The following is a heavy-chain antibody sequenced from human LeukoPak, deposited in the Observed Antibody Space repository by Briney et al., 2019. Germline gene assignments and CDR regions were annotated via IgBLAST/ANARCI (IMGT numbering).Heavy chain of an antibody. CDR1: GFTFSNSW. Sequence: PGGSLRLSCAASGFTFSNSWMHWVRQAPGKGLVWVARINTDGRSTAHADSVKGRFTISRDNAKNTLFLQMNSLRAEDTALYYCARHPGDWGQGTMVTVSS. D-gene: IGHD3-10*01. V-gene: IGHV3-74*01. CDR2: INTDGRST. J-gene: IGHJ3*01. CDR3: ARHPGD.